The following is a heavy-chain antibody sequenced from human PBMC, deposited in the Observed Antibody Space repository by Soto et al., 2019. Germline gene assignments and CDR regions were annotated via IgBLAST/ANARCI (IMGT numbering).Heavy chain of an antibody. CDR2: IYYSGST. J-gene: IGHJ6*02. V-gene: IGHV4-39*01. D-gene: IGHD6-13*01. CDR3: ARHGDSSSWTKIPYYYYGMDV. Sequence: QLQLQESGPGLVKPSETLSLTCTVSGGSISSSSYYWGWIRQPPGKGLEWIGSIYYSGSTYYNPSLKSRVTISVDTSKNQFSLKLSSVTAADTAVYYCARHGDSSSWTKIPYYYYGMDVWGQGTTVTVSS. CDR1: GGSISSSSYY.